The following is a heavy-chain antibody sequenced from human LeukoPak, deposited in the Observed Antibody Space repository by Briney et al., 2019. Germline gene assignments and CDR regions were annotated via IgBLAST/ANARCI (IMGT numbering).Heavy chain of an antibody. CDR2: IYYSGST. Sequence: SETLSLTCTVSGGSISSYYWSWIRQPPGKGLEWIGYIYYSGSTNYNPSLKSRVTISVDTSKNQFSLKLSSVTAADTAVYYCARGLDGYLDAFDIWGQGTMATVSS. CDR1: GGSISSYY. V-gene: IGHV4-59*12. J-gene: IGHJ3*02. CDR3: ARGLDGYLDAFDI. D-gene: IGHD5-24*01.